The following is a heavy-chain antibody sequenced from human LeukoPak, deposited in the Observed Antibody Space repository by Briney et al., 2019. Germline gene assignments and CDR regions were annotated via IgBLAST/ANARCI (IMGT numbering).Heavy chain of an antibody. V-gene: IGHV3-21*01. CDR3: ARSPDCSSTSCYPH. CDR1: GFTFSSYS. D-gene: IGHD2-2*01. CDR2: ISSSSSYI. J-gene: IGHJ4*02. Sequence: PGGSLRLSCAASGFTFSSYSMNWVRQAPGKGLEWVSSISSSSSYIYYADSVKGRSIISRDNAKNSLYLQMNSLRAEDTAVYYCARSPDCSSTSCYPHWGQGTLVTVSS.